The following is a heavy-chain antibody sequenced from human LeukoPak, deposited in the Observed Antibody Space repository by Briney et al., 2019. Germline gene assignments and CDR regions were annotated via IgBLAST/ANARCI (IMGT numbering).Heavy chain of an antibody. Sequence: ASVKVSCKASGYTFTGYYMHWVRQAPGQGLEWMGWINPNSGGTNYAQKFQGRVTMTRDTSISTAYMELSRLRSDDTAVYYCARALVRLRSSWYLGYWGQGTLVTVSS. V-gene: IGHV1-2*02. J-gene: IGHJ4*02. CDR3: ARALVRLRSSWYLGY. CDR2: INPNSGGT. CDR1: GYTFTGYY. D-gene: IGHD6-13*01.